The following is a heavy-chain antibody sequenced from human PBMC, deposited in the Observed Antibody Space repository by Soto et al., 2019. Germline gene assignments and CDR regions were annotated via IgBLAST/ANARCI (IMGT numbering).Heavy chain of an antibody. J-gene: IGHJ4*02. V-gene: IGHV1-2*02. CDR1: GYNFIDYY. D-gene: IGHD3-9*01. Sequence: QVQLVQSGAEVKKPGASVKVSCEASGYNFIDYYIHWVRQAPGQGFEWMGRISPKSGGKNYAQKFEGRVTMTWDTSLNTAYMDLSSLKSDDTAVYYCARPPGYISDWYYFDLWGQGTRVTVSS. CDR2: ISPKSGGK. CDR3: ARPPGYISDWYYFDL.